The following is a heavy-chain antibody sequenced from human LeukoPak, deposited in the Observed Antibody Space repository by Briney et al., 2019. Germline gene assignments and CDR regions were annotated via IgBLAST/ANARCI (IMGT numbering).Heavy chain of an antibody. Sequence: SQTLSLTCTVSGGSISSYYWSWIRQPPGKGLEWIGSIYHSGSTYYNPSLKSRVTISVDTSKNQFSLKLSSVTAADTAVYYCASLAVWGSWRFDYWGQGTLVTVSS. CDR3: ASLAVWGSWRFDY. J-gene: IGHJ4*02. D-gene: IGHD6-13*01. CDR1: GGSISSYY. CDR2: IYHSGST. V-gene: IGHV4-59*01.